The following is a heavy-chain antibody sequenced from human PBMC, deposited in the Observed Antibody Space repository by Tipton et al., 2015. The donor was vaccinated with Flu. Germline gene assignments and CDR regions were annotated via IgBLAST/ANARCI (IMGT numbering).Heavy chain of an antibody. CDR3: ARDKLWPDHGVDV. V-gene: IGHV3-21*01. CDR2: ISSTGLYI. J-gene: IGHJ6*02. Sequence: SLRLSCGASGFTFTSYSMDWVRQAPGKGLEWVSSISSTGLYIYYRDSVKGRFTVSRDNAKNSLYLQMDSLRAEDTAIYYCARDKLWPDHGVDVWGQGTTVTVSS. D-gene: IGHD3-16*01. CDR1: GFTFTSYS.